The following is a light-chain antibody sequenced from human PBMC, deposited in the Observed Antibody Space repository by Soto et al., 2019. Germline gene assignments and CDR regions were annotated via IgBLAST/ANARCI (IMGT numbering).Light chain of an antibody. CDR3: QQYNSYSYT. Sequence: DIQMTQSPSTLSASVGDRVTITCRASQSISSWLAWYQQKPGKAPKLLIYKASSLESGVPSRFSGSGSATEFTLTISSLQPSDFATYYCQQYNSYSYTFGQGNKLEIK. J-gene: IGKJ2*01. V-gene: IGKV1-5*03. CDR2: KAS. CDR1: QSISSW.